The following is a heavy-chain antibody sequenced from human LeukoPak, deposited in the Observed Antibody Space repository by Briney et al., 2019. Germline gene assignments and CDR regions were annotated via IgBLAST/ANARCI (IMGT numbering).Heavy chain of an antibody. D-gene: IGHD3-9*01. J-gene: IGHJ4*02. Sequence: SETLSLTCTVSGGSISSSSYFWGWIRQPPGKGLEWIGTIYYSGNTYYNPSLKSRVTISVDTSKNQFSLKLSSVTAADTAIYYCARGLGDYNTDWFPVSGYWGQGTLVTVSS. CDR2: IYYSGNT. CDR1: GGSISSSSYF. V-gene: IGHV4-39*01. CDR3: ARGLGDYNTDWFPVSGY.